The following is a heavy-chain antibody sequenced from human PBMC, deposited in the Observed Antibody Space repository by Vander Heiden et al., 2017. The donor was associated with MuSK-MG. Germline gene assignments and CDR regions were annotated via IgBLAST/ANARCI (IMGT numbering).Heavy chain of an antibody. J-gene: IGHJ4*02. CDR1: GDSISNSHFY. D-gene: IGHD4-17*01. CDR2: VYYAGNT. V-gene: IGHV4-39*01. Sequence: QLQLQESGPGLVKPSETLSHACSVSGDSISNSHFYWAWTRQPPGKGLEWIGHVYYAGNTYYNLSLKSRATISVDTSRNQFFLKLTSLTATDTAVYYCARHPRRLRFVFENWGQGILVGVSS. CDR3: ARHPRRLRFVFEN.